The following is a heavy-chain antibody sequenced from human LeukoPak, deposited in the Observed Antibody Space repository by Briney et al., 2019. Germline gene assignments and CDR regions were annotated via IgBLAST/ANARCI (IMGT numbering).Heavy chain of an antibody. Sequence: KPSETLSLTCSVSGGSTVRYYWSWIRQPPGKGLEWIGYIYYTGNTNYNPSLKSRLTISVDTSKNQFSLKLSSVTAADTAVYYCARYLAAGYFDLWGRGTLVTVSP. D-gene: IGHD6-25*01. CDR2: IYYTGNT. CDR1: GGSTVRYY. J-gene: IGHJ2*01. CDR3: ARYLAAGYFDL. V-gene: IGHV4-59*08.